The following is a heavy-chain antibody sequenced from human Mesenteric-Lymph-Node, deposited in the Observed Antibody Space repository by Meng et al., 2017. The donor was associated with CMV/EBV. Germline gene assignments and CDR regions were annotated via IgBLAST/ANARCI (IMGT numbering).Heavy chain of an antibody. Sequence: VQLRNGGEGLLKPAGTLSLPCAVYGGSLSGYYWSWIRQPPGKGLEWIGEINHSGSTNYNPSLKSRVTISVDTSKNQFSLKLSSVTAADTAVYYCARHQRWLKSEGGFNYWGQGTLVTVSS. CDR1: GGSLSGYY. CDR3: ARHQRWLKSEGGFNY. D-gene: IGHD4-23*01. CDR2: INHSGST. V-gene: IGHV4-34*01. J-gene: IGHJ4*02.